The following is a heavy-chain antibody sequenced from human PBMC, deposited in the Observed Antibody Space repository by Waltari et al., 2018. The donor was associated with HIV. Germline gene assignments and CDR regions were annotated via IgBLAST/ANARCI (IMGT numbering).Heavy chain of an antibody. V-gene: IGHV1-2*02. D-gene: IGHD3-10*01. Sequence: QVQLVPSGADVKKPGASVKVSCKASGSTFTVYYMHWVRQAPGQGLEWMGWINPNSGGTNYAQKFQGRVTMTRDTSISTAHMELSRLRSDDTAVYYCARADYYGSGSQDYWGQGTLVTVSS. CDR1: GSTFTVYY. CDR3: ARADYYGSGSQDY. CDR2: INPNSGGT. J-gene: IGHJ4*02.